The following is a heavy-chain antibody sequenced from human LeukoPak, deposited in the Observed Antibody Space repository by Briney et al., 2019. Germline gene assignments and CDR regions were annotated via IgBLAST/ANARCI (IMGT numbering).Heavy chain of an antibody. D-gene: IGHD5-24*01. CDR1: GGSFSGYY. CDR3: ARDGGATGSIGEFDY. Sequence: SETLSLTCAVYGGSFSGYYWSWIRRPPGKGLEWIGYIYYSGSTNYNPSLKSRVTISVDTSKNQFSLKLSSVTAADTAVYYCARDGGATGSIGEFDYWGQGTLVTVSS. J-gene: IGHJ4*02. V-gene: IGHV4-59*01. CDR2: IYYSGST.